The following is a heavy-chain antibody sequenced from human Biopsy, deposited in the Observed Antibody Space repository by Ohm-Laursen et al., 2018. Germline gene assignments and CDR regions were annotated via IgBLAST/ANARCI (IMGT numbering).Heavy chain of an antibody. CDR1: GFTFRTCG. Sequence: SLRLSCAVSGFTFRTCGMHWVRLAPGKGLEWVAVTSYDQITKHYADSVRGRFTISRDNSKNTLYLQVNSLRAEDTAVYYCAKDPSVYYYYGIDVWGQGTTVTVSS. D-gene: IGHD5/OR15-5a*01. V-gene: IGHV3-30*18. CDR3: AKDPSVYYYYGIDV. J-gene: IGHJ6*02. CDR2: TSYDQITK.